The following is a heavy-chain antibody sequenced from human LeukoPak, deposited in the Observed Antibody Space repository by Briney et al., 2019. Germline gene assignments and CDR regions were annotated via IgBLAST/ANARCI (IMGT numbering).Heavy chain of an antibody. Sequence: GGSLRLSCVASGFTFDNYAMHWVRQAPGKGLEWVSGIGWNGATIDYADSVKGRFTISRDNAKNTLYLQMNSLTVEDTAVYYCTRDQTLSGSGPHFGDWGQGTLVTVSS. D-gene: IGHD6-19*01. CDR3: TRDQTLSGSGPHFGD. CDR2: IGWNGATI. J-gene: IGHJ4*02. V-gene: IGHV3-9*01. CDR1: GFTFDNYA.